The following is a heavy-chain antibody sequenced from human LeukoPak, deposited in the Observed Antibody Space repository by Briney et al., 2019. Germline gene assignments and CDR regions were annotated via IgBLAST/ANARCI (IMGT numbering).Heavy chain of an antibody. CDR1: GFTFSSYW. CDR2: ISSSSSTI. J-gene: IGHJ3*02. V-gene: IGHV3-48*01. Sequence: GGSLRLSCAASGFTFSSYWMSWVRQAPGKGLEWVSYISSSSSTIYYADSVKGRFTISRDNAKNSLYLQMNSLRAEDTAVYYCARDGTPTGVRFLEWPNAAFDIWGQGTMVTVSS. CDR3: ARDGTPTGVRFLEWPNAAFDI. D-gene: IGHD3-3*01.